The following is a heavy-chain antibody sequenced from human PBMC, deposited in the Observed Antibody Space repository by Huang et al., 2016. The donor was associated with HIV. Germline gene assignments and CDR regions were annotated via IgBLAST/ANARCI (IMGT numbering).Heavy chain of an antibody. CDR3: ARGQLGSYGDYDVLY. Sequence: QVQLVQSGAEVKTPGSSVKVSCKASGGTFSKYAISWVRQAHGQGLEWMGGIIPRFGTPNYARKFQGRVTITADDSTSTTYVEVSSLRSEDTALYYCARGQLGSYGDYDVLYWGQGTLVTVSS. D-gene: IGHD4-17*01. V-gene: IGHV1-69*13. CDR1: GGTFSKYA. J-gene: IGHJ4*02. CDR2: IIPRFGTP.